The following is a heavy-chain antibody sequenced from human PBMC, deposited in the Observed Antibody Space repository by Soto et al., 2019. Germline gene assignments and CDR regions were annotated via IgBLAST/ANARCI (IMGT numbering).Heavy chain of an antibody. CDR3: ARGSSIAGLYYGMDV. CDR1: GGSFSGYY. CDR2: INHSGST. V-gene: IGHV4-34*01. D-gene: IGHD6-6*01. J-gene: IGHJ6*02. Sequence: PSETLSLTCAVYGGSFSGYYWSWIRQPPGKGLEWIGEINHSGSTNYNPSLKSRVTISVDTSKNQFSLKLSSVTAADTAVYYCARGSSIAGLYYGMDVWGQGT.